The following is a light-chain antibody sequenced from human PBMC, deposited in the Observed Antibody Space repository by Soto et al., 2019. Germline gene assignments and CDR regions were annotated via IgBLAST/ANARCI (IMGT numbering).Light chain of an antibody. CDR2: DTS. CDR3: QQRSNWPWM. V-gene: IGKV3-11*01. Sequence: EIVLTQSPATLSLAPGARATLSCRASQSVSSYLASYQQKPDHAPRLLIYDTSDTAPGIPARFSCSGSGTDFTLTISSLESEDFAVYYCQQRSNWPWMFGQGTKV. CDR1: QSVSSY. J-gene: IGKJ1*01.